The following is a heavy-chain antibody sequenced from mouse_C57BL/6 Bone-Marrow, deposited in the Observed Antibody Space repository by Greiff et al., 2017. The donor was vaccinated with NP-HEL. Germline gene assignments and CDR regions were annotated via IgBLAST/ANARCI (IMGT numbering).Heavy chain of an antibody. CDR2: INPYNGGT. Sequence: VQLQQSGPVLVKPGASVKMSCKASGYTFTDYYMNWVKQSHGKSLEWIGVINPYNGGTSYNQKFKGKATLTVDKSSSTAYMELNSLTSEDSAVYYCARYDYDEDYWGQGTTLTVSS. D-gene: IGHD2-4*01. CDR3: ARYDYDEDY. V-gene: IGHV1-19*01. CDR1: GYTFTDYY. J-gene: IGHJ2*01.